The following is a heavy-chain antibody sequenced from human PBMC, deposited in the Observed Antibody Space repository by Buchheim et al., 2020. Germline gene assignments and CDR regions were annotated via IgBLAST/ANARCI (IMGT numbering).Heavy chain of an antibody. CDR1: GYTLTELS. D-gene: IGHD3-22*01. CDR3: ATGFGLKNYYDSSGYYDHDY. V-gene: IGHV1-24*01. Sequence: QVQLVQSGAEVKKPGASVKVSCKVSGYTLTELSMHWVRQAPGKGLEWMGGFDPEDSETIYAQKFQGRVTMTEATSTDTAYMELSSLRSEDTAVYYCATGFGLKNYYDSSGYYDHDYWGQGTL. J-gene: IGHJ4*02. CDR2: FDPEDSET.